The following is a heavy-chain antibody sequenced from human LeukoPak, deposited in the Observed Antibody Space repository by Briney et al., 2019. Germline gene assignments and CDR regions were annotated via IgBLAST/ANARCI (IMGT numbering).Heavy chain of an antibody. J-gene: IGHJ6*03. CDR1: GGSFSGYY. D-gene: IGHD2-2*01. Sequence: PSETLSLTCAVYGGSFSGYYWSWIRQPPGKGLEWIGEINHSGSTNYNPSLKSRVTISVDTSKNQFSLKLSSVTAADTAVYYCARGRSCKGSSTSCYAPTDYYNYMDVWGKGTTVTVSS. CDR3: ARGRSCKGSSTSCYAPTDYYNYMDV. V-gene: IGHV4-34*01. CDR2: INHSGST.